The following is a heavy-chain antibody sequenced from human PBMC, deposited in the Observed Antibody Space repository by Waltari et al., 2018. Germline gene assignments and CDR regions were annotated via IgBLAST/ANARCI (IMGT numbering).Heavy chain of an antibody. CDR2: IYSGGST. D-gene: IGHD3-10*01. J-gene: IGHJ4*02. V-gene: IGHV3-66*02. CDR3: ARGFGSGSYMYYFDY. Sequence: EVQLVESGGGLVQPGGSVRLSCAASGFTVSSNYMSWVRQAQGKGLEWVSVIYSGGSTYYADSVKGRFTISRDNSKNTLYLQMNSLRAEDTAVYYCARGFGSGSYMYYFDYWGQGTLVTVSS. CDR1: GFTVSSNY.